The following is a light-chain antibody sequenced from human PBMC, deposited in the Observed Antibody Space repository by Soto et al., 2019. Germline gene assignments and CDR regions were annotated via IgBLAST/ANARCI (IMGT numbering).Light chain of an antibody. V-gene: IGKV3-15*01. J-gene: IGKJ1*01. CDR3: QQYDIWPST. Sequence: EIVMTQSPATLSVSPGERATLSCRASQSVYSNLAWYQQKPGQAPRLLIYGASTRATGVPAKFSASGSGTEFTLTISSLQSEDSAVYYWQQYDIWPSTFGQGTKVEIK. CDR2: GAS. CDR1: QSVYSN.